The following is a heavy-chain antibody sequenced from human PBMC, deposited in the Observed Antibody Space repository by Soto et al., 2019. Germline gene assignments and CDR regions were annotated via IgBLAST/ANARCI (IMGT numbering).Heavy chain of an antibody. CDR3: ARGRYCSSTSCNLFRRWLVEGWFDP. D-gene: IGHD2-2*01. J-gene: IGHJ5*02. CDR2: INHSGST. V-gene: IGHV4-34*01. Sequence: NPSETLSLTCAVYGGSFSGYYWSWIRQPPGKGLEWIGEINHSGSTNYNPSLKGRVTISVDTSKNQFSLKLSSVTAADTAVYYCARGRYCSSTSCNLFRRWLVEGWFDPWGQGTLVTVSS. CDR1: GGSFSGYY.